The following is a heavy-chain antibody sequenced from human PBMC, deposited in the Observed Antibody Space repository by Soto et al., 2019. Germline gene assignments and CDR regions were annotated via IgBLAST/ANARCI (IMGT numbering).Heavy chain of an antibody. CDR2: ISSSSSTI. CDR1: GFTFSSYS. V-gene: IGHV3-48*02. J-gene: IGHJ6*02. CDR3: ARDRRWELLRSYYYYYGMDV. D-gene: IGHD1-26*01. Sequence: GGSLRLSCAASGFTFSSYSMNSVHPAPVKRLERVSYISSSSSTIYYADSVKGRFTISRDNAKNSLYLQMNSLRDEDTAVYYCARDRRWELLRSYYYYYGMDVWGQGTTVTVSS.